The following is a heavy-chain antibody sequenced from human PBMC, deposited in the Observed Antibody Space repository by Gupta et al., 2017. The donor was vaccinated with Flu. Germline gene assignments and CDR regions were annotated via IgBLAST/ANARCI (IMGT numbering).Heavy chain of an antibody. CDR1: GFTFSSYA. CDR2: ISGSGGST. Sequence: EVQLLESGGGLVQPGGSLRLSCAASGFTFSSYAMSWVRQAPGKGLEWVSAISGSGGSTYYADSVKGRFTISRDNSKNTLYLQMNSLRAEDTAVYYCAKTSRKFGGVIVDYYGMDVWGQGTTVTVSS. J-gene: IGHJ6*02. V-gene: IGHV3-23*01. D-gene: IGHD3-16*02. CDR3: AKTSRKFGGVIVDYYGMDV.